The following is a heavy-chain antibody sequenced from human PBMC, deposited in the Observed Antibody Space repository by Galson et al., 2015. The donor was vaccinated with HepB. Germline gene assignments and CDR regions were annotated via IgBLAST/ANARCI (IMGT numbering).Heavy chain of an antibody. CDR1: GFTFSSYG. V-gene: IGHV3-33*01. J-gene: IGHJ6*02. CDR3: ASSPYYYDSSGYRPEYYYGMDV. Sequence: SLRLSCAASGFTFSSYGVHWVRQAPGKGLEWVAVIWYDGSNKYYADSVKGRFTISRDNSKNTLYLQMNSLRAEDTAVYYCASSPYYYDSSGYRPEYYYGMDVWGQGTTVTVSS. D-gene: IGHD3-22*01. CDR2: IWYDGSNK.